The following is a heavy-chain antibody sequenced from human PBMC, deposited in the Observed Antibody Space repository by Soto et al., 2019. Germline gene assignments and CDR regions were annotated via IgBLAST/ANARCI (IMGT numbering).Heavy chain of an antibody. CDR2: ISSSSSYI. Sequence: EVQLVESGGGLVKPGGSLRLSCAASGFTFSSYSMNWVRQAPGKGLEWVSSISSSSSYIYYADSVKGRFTISRDNAKNSLYLQMNSLRAEDTAVYYCARERSRYLTSFDYWGQGTLVTVSS. D-gene: IGHD2-15*01. V-gene: IGHV3-21*01. CDR1: GFTFSSYS. CDR3: ARERSRYLTSFDY. J-gene: IGHJ4*02.